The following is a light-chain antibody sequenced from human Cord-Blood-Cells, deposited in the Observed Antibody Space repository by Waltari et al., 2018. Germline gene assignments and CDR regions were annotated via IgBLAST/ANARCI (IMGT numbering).Light chain of an antibody. CDR3: SSYTSSSTLV. CDR1: SSDVGGYNY. Sequence: QSALTQPASVSGSPGQSITISCTGTSSDVGGYNYVSWYRQHPGKAPQLMVYDVSNRPSGVSNRFSGAKSGNTSSLTISGLQAEDEADYYCSSYTSSSTLVFGGGTKLTVL. CDR2: DVS. J-gene: IGLJ2*01. V-gene: IGLV2-14*01.